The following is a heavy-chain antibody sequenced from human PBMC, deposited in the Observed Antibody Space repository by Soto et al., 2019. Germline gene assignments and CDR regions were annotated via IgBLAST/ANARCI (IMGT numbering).Heavy chain of an antibody. V-gene: IGHV1-69*06. Sequence: SVKVSCKASGGTFSTYAISWVRQAPGQGLEWMGGIIPIFGTANYAQKFQGRVTVIADKSTSTVYMELSSLRSEDTAVYYCARDPAYYPDSGGYFPGAFDMWGQGTLVTV. CDR2: IIPIFGTA. CDR3: ARDPAYYPDSGGYFPGAFDM. J-gene: IGHJ3*02. CDR1: GGTFSTYA. D-gene: IGHD3-22*01.